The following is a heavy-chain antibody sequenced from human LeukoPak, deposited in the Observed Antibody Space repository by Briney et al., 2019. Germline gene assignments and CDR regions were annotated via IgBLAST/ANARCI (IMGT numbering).Heavy chain of an antibody. J-gene: IGHJ5*02. D-gene: IGHD3-3*01. CDR2: IIPIFGTA. CDR3: ARPVYDFWSGYRGWFDP. Sequence: GASVKVSCKASGGTFSSYAISWVRQAPGQGLEWMGGIIPIFGTANYAQKFQGRVTITADESTSTAYMELSSLRSEDTAVYYCARPVYDFWSGYRGWFDPWGQRTLVTVSS. V-gene: IGHV1-69*13. CDR1: GGTFSSYA.